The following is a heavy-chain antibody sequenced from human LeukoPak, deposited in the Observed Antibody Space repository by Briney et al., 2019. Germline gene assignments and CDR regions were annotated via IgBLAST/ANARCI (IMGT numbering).Heavy chain of an antibody. CDR3: ARPTKGTAAQGYDY. CDR1: GGTISSSYY. CDR2: IYYSGST. J-gene: IGHJ4*02. V-gene: IGHV4-39*01. D-gene: IGHD6-6*01. Sequence: SETLSLTCTVSGGTISSSYYWGWIRQPPGRGLEWIGSIYYSGSTYYNPSLKSRVTISVDTSKNQFSLKVIYVTAAEPTVYYCARPTKGTAAQGYDYWGQGILVTVAS.